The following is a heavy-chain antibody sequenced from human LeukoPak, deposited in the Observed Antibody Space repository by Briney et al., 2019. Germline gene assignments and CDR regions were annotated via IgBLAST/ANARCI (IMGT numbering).Heavy chain of an antibody. D-gene: IGHD4-11*01. CDR2: ISSSSTTI. CDR3: AKVLDSDYLYWFDP. J-gene: IGHJ5*02. Sequence: QPGGSLRLSCAASGFTFTSYSMNWVRQAPGKGLEWVSYISSSSTTIYYADSVKGRFTISRDNSKNTLYLQMNSLRAEDTAVYYCAKVLDSDYLYWFDPWGQGTLVTVSS. CDR1: GFTFTSYS. V-gene: IGHV3-48*01.